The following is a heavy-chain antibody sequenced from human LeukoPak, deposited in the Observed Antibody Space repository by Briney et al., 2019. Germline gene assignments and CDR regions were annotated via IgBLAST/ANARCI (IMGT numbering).Heavy chain of an antibody. Sequence: SQTLSLTCTVSGGSISSGSYYWSWIRQPAGKGLEWIGRIYTSGSTNYNPSLKSRVTISVDTSKNQFSLKLSSVTAADTAVYYCARIRIGGYSYGQTFFDYWGQGTLVTVSS. J-gene: IGHJ4*02. CDR2: IYTSGST. CDR3: ARIRIGGYSYGQTFFDY. CDR1: GGSISSGSYY. V-gene: IGHV4-61*02. D-gene: IGHD5-18*01.